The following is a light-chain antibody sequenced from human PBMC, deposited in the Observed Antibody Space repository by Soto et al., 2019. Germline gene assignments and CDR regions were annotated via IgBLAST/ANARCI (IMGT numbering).Light chain of an antibody. CDR1: SSDVGNYNL. Sequence: QSALTQPDSVSGSPGQSITISCTGTSSDVGNYNLVSWYQQYPGKAPKLMIYEGGKRPSGVSNRFSGSKSGNTASLTISGLQAEDDADYYCCSFALRSTLIFGGGTKLTVL. V-gene: IGLV2-23*01. CDR2: EGG. J-gene: IGLJ2*01. CDR3: CSFALRSTLI.